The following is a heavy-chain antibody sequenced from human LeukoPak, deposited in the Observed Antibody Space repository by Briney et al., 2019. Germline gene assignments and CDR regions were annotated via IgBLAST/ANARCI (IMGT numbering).Heavy chain of an antibody. CDR1: GFTFSSYG. J-gene: IGHJ4*02. D-gene: IGHD3-22*01. Sequence: TGRSLRLSCAASGFTFSSYGMPWVRQAPGKGLEWVAVIWYDGSNKYYADSVKGRFTISRDNSKNTLYLQMNSLRAEDAAVYYCARGLYYYDSSGYYYPLDYWGQGTLVTVSS. CDR2: IWYDGSNK. CDR3: ARGLYYYDSSGYYYPLDY. V-gene: IGHV3-33*01.